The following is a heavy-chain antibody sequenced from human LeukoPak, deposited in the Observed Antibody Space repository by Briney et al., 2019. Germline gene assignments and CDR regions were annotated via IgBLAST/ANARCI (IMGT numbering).Heavy chain of an antibody. D-gene: IGHD3-16*02. CDR2: INWHGGST. Sequence: GGSLRLSCSVSGFSFDDYGMSWVRQVPGKGLEWVSGINWHGGSTGYADSVKGRFTISRDKAKNSLYLQMNSLRAEDTAVYYCETSSRSDNWFDPWGQGTLVTVSS. J-gene: IGHJ5*02. V-gene: IGHV3-20*04. CDR3: ETSSRSDNWFDP. CDR1: GFSFDDYG.